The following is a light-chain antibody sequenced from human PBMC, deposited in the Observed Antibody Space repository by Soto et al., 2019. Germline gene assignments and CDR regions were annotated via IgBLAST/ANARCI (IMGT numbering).Light chain of an antibody. CDR1: SSSIGSNT. Sequence: QSVLTQPHSASGTPRQRVTISCSGSSSSIGSNTVNWYQQLPGTAPKLDIYSNNQRPSGVPDRFSGYKSGTSGSLAISGLQSDDEVDDYCEAWEDSLNGWVFGGRTKLTAL. CDR3: EAWEDSLNGWV. V-gene: IGLV1-44*01. CDR2: SNN. J-gene: IGLJ3*02.